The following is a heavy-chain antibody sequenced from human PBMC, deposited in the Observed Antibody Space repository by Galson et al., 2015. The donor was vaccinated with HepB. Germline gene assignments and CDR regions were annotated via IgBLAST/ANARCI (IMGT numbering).Heavy chain of an antibody. CDR2: INPNSGGT. V-gene: IGHV1-2*02. CDR1: GYTFTGYY. CDR3: ARDLREWFGEDHFDY. Sequence: SVKVSCKASGYTFTGYYMHWVRQAPGQGLEWMGWINPNSGGTNYAQKFQGRVTMTRDTSISTAYMELSRLGSDDTAVYYCARDLREWFGEDHFDYWGQGTLVTVSS. J-gene: IGHJ4*02. D-gene: IGHD3-10*01.